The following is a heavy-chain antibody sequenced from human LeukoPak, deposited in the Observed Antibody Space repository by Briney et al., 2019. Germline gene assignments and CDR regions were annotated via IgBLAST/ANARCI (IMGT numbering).Heavy chain of an antibody. CDR3: ARSITGTRSKFEY. D-gene: IGHD1/OR15-1a*01. CDR1: GGSISNYY. J-gene: IGHJ4*02. Sequence: PSETLSLTCTVSGGSISNYYWSWIRQPPGEGPEWIGYIYYSGSTNYNPSLKSRVTISVDTSKNQFSLKLTSVTAADTAVYYCARSITGTRSKFEYWGQGTLVTVSS. V-gene: IGHV4-59*08. CDR2: IYYSGST.